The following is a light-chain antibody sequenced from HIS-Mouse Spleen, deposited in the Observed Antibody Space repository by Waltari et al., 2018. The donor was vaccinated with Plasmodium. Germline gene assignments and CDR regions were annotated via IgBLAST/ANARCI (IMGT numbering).Light chain of an antibody. Sequence: LTQPPSVSVSPGQTARITCSGDALPKKYAYWYQQKSGQAPVLVIYEDSKRPAGIPERFSGSSSGTMATLTSSGAQVEDEADYYCYSTDSSGNHRVFGGGTKLTVL. CDR2: EDS. CDR3: YSTDSSGNHRV. V-gene: IGLV3-10*01. CDR1: ALPKKY. J-gene: IGLJ3*02.